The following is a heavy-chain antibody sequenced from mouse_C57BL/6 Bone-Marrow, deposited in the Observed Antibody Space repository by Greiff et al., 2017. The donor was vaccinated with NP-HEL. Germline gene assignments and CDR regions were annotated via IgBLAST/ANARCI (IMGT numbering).Heavy chain of an antibody. V-gene: IGHV1-15*01. D-gene: IGHD1-1*01. CDR3: TSPYYGSSYGRDFDY. Sequence: QVQLQQSGAELVRPGASVTLSCKASGYTFTDYEMHWVKQTPVHGLEWIGAIDPETGGTAYNQKFKGKAILTADKSSSTAYMELRSLTSEDSAVYYCTSPYYGSSYGRDFDYWGQGTTLTVSS. J-gene: IGHJ2*01. CDR1: GYTFTDYE. CDR2: IDPETGGT.